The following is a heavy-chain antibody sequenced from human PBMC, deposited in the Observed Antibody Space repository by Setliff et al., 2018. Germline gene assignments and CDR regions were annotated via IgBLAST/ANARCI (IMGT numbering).Heavy chain of an antibody. J-gene: IGHJ6*03. CDR1: GDSISGRF. CDR2: VYYSGLD. V-gene: IGHV4-59*11. CDR3: ARGITPTTRPGYYYMDV. Sequence: PSETLSLTCTVSGDSISGRFWNWIRQTPDEGLEWIGRVYYSGLDDLNPSLQSRLTISVDTSKKQFSLSLTSVTAADTAIYYCARGITPTTRPGYYYMDVWGKGTTVTVSS. D-gene: IGHD3-16*01.